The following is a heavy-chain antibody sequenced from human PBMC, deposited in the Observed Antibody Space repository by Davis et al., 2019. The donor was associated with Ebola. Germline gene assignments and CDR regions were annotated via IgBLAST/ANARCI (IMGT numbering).Heavy chain of an antibody. J-gene: IGHJ4*02. D-gene: IGHD6-19*01. Sequence: GESLKISCAASGFSFSSYWMHWVRQPPGGGLVWVSRVHTDGTTIRYADSVKGRFTISRDNAKNTLYLQMNSLRSEDTALYFCARGGSGKIDFWGQGTLVTVSS. CDR1: GFSFSSYW. V-gene: IGHV3-74*01. CDR3: ARGGSGKIDF. CDR2: VHTDGTTI.